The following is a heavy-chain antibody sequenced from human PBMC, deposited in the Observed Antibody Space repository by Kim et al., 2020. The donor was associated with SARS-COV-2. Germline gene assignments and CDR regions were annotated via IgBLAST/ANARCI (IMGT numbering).Heavy chain of an antibody. J-gene: IGHJ4*02. CDR3: VREPNY. CDR2: GSAI. Sequence: GSAIKYADSVNGRFTISRDKAKKSLSLRRNSLTPEDTAVYYCVREPNYWGQGTLVTVSS. V-gene: IGHV3-11*01.